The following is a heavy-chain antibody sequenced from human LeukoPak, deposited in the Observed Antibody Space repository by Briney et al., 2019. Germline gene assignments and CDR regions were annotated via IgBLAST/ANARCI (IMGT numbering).Heavy chain of an antibody. Sequence: GGSLRLSCVASGFTFSSYWMHWVRQGAGEGLVWVSRINTDGSSTNYADSVKGRFTISRDNTKNTLYLQMNSLRAEDTAVYYCARGLGYGGYWGQGTLVTVSS. V-gene: IGHV3-74*01. J-gene: IGHJ4*02. CDR3: ARGLGYGGY. D-gene: IGHD4-23*01. CDR2: INTDGSST. CDR1: GFTFSSYW.